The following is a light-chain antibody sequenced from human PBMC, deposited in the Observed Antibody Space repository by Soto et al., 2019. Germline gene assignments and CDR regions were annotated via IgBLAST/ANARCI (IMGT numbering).Light chain of an antibody. V-gene: IGKV1-39*01. CDR1: QSINNY. CDR2: AAS. J-gene: IGKJ4*01. CDR3: QQSYTTPPLI. Sequence: DIPMTQSPSSLSASVGDRVTITCRASQSINNYLNWYQQKPGKAPKLLIHAASTLQGGVPSRFSGSGSGTDFTLTIDSLEREDCATYYCQQSYTTPPLIFGGGTKVEI.